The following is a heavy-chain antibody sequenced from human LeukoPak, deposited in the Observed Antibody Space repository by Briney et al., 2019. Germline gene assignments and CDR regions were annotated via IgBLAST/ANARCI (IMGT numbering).Heavy chain of an antibody. CDR2: INPNSGGT. CDR1: GYTFTGYY. D-gene: IGHD2-2*01. J-gene: IGHJ4*02. CDR3: ARDDCSNTSCYSIDY. Sequence: ASVKVSCKASGYTFTGYYMHWVRQAPGQGLEWMGRINPNSGGTNYAQKFQGRVTMTRDTSISTAYMELSSLRSDDTAVYYCARDDCSNTSCYSIDYWGQGTLVIVSS. V-gene: IGHV1-2*06.